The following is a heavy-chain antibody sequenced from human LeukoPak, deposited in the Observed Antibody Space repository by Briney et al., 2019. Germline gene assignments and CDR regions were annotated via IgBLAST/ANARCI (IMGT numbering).Heavy chain of an antibody. V-gene: IGHV4-38-2*02. CDR3: ARGGHSSGWYYYYYMDV. D-gene: IGHD6-19*01. Sequence: SETLSLTCTVSGYSISSGYYWSWIRQPPGKGLEWIGEINHSGSTNYNPSLKSRVTISVDTSKNQFSLKLSSVTAADTAVYYCARGGHSSGWYYYYYMDVWGKGTTVTVSS. CDR1: GYSISSGYY. J-gene: IGHJ6*03. CDR2: INHSGST.